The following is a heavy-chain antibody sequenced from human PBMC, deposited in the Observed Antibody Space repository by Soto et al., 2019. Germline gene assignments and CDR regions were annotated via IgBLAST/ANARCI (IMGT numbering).Heavy chain of an antibody. D-gene: IGHD3-10*01. CDR3: AKDRHLARSMVRGARNIGPILDY. CDR1: GFTFSSYA. J-gene: IGHJ4*02. CDR2: ISGSGGST. V-gene: IGHV3-23*01. Sequence: PGGSLRLSCAASGFTFSSYAMSWVRQAPGKGLEWVSAISGSGGSTYYADSVKGRFTISRDNSKNTLYLQMNSLRAEDTAVYYCAKDRHLARSMVRGARNIGPILDYWGQGTLVTVSS.